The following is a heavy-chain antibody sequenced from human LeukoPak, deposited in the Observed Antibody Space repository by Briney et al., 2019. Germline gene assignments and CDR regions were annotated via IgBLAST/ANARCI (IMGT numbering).Heavy chain of an antibody. D-gene: IGHD5-12*01. CDR3: ARISGSNRDY. CDR1: GYTFTRYY. J-gene: IGHJ4*02. Sequence: ASVKVSCRASGYTFTRYYMHRVRQAPGQRLEGMGWINPNSGGTNYAQKFQGRVTMTRGPSISTAYMELSRLRSDDTAVYYCARISGSNRDYWGQGTLVTVSS. CDR2: INPNSGGT. V-gene: IGHV1-2*02.